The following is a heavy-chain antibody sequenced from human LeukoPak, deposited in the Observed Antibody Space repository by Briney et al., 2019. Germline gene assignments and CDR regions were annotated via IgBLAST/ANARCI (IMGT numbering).Heavy chain of an antibody. V-gene: IGHV4-59*01. CDR2: IYYSGST. J-gene: IGHJ4*02. Sequence: SETLSLTCTVSGGSMSTYYWSWIRQPPGKGLEWIGYIYYSGSTNYNPSLKSRVTISVDTSKDQFSLKLSSVTAADTAFYYCARGVGSYYSLYYFDYWGQGTLVTVAS. CDR3: ARGVGSYYSLYYFDY. CDR1: GGSMSTYY. D-gene: IGHD1-26*01.